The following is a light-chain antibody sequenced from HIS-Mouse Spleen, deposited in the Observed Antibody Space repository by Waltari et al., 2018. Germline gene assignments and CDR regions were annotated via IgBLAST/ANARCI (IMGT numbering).Light chain of an antibody. J-gene: IGLJ1*01. CDR2: EVS. Sequence: QSALTQPPSASGSPGQSVTSSCTGTSSDVGRYNYFPWYQQHPGKAPKLMIYEVSKRPSGVPDRFSGSKSGNTASLTVSGLQAEDEADYYCSSYAGSNNYVFGTGTKVTVL. CDR1: SSDVGRYNY. CDR3: SSYAGSNNYV. V-gene: IGLV2-8*01.